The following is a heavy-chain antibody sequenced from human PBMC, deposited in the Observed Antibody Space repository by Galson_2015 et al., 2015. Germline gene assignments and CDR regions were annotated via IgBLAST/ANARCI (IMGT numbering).Heavy chain of an antibody. J-gene: IGHJ4*02. CDR3: AKEVSWSYYFDY. CDR1: GFTLSSYA. D-gene: IGHD6-13*01. Sequence: SLRLSCAASGFTLSSYAMSWVRQAPGKGLEWVSAISGSGGSTYYADSVKGRFTISRDNSKNTLYLQMNSLRAEDTAVYYCAKEVSWSYYFDYWGQGTLVTVSS. CDR2: ISGSGGST. V-gene: IGHV3-23*01.